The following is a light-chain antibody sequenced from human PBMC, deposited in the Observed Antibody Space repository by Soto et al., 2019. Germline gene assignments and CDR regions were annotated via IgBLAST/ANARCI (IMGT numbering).Light chain of an antibody. CDR2: VAS. Sequence: DIQMTQSPSSLSASVGDRVTITCRASQSISTYLNGYQQKPGKAPKLLILVASTLPSGVPSRFSGSGSGTDFTLTISSLQPEDFATYYCQQSYSNTQTFGQGTKVEIK. CDR1: QSISTY. V-gene: IGKV1-39*01. CDR3: QQSYSNTQT. J-gene: IGKJ1*01.